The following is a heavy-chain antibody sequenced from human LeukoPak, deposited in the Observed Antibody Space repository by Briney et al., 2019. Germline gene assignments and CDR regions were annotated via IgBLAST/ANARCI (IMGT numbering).Heavy chain of an antibody. V-gene: IGHV3-66*04. J-gene: IGHJ3*02. CDR2: IYSGGST. CDR3: ARQKFGELSYDAFDI. D-gene: IGHD3-10*01. Sequence: GGTLRLSCAASGFTFSTYAMSWVRQAPGKGLEWVSLIYSGGSTYYGDSVKGRFTISRDNSKNTLYLEMNSLRAEDTALYYCARQKFGELSYDAFDIWGQGTMVTV. CDR1: GFTFSTYA.